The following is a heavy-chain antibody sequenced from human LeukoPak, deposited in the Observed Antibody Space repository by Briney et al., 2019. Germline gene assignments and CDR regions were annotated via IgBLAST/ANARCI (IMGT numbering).Heavy chain of an antibody. CDR2: MNPNSGNT. CDR3: ARGREWLRFSIAVAAPPDY. J-gene: IGHJ4*02. Sequence: ASVKVCCKASGYPFTTYDINWVRQATGQGLEWMGWMNPNSGNTGYAQKFQGRVTMTRNTSISTAYMELSSLRSEDTAVYYCARGREWLRFSIAVAAPPDYWGQGTLVTVSS. V-gene: IGHV1-8*01. CDR1: GYPFTTYD. D-gene: IGHD6-19*01.